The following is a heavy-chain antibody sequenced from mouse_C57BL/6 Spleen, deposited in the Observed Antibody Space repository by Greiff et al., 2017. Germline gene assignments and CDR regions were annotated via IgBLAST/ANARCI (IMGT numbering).Heavy chain of an antibody. CDR3: ARAYGKYWYFDV. J-gene: IGHJ1*03. CDR1: GYSITSGYY. V-gene: IGHV3-6*01. Sequence: VQLQQSGPGLVKPSQSLSLTCSVTGYSITSGYYWNWIRQFPGNKLEWMGYISYDGSNNYNPSLKNRISITRDTSKNQFFLKLNSVTTEDTATYYCARAYGKYWYFDVWGTGTTVTVSS. CDR2: ISYDGSN. D-gene: IGHD2-1*01.